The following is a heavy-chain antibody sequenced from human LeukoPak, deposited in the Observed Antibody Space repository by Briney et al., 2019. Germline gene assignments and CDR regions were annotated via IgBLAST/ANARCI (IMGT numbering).Heavy chain of an antibody. Sequence: PGGSLRLSCAASGFTFSCYWMSWVRQAPGKGLEWVANIKPEGSEKYYVDSVKGRFTISRDNAKNSLYLQMNSLRAEDTGVYYCTRNRGLDVWGQGTTVTVSS. CDR2: IKPEGSEK. D-gene: IGHD6-25*01. V-gene: IGHV3-7*01. CDR1: GFTFSCYW. J-gene: IGHJ6*02. CDR3: TRNRGLDV.